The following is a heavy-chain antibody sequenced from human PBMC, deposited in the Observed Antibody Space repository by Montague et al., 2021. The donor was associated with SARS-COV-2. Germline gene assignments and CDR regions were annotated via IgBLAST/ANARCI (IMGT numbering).Heavy chain of an antibody. CDR2: IHYTGST. Sequence: SETLSLTCTVSGGSISGYYWTWIRQPPGKGLEWIGHIHYTGSTKYNPSLKTRVSLSLDTPKNHFSLHLSSVTAADTAIYFCARAQDTCCNANCVNYVAVWGLGALVTVSS. CDR3: ARAQDTCCNANCVNYVAV. V-gene: IGHV4-59*01. J-gene: IGHJ4*02. CDR1: GGSISGYY. D-gene: IGHD2-2*01.